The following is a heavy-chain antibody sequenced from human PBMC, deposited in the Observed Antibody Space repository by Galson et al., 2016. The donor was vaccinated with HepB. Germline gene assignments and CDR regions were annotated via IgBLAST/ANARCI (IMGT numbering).Heavy chain of an antibody. D-gene: IGHD3-10*01. Sequence: SLRLSCAASGFTFNTYGMHWVRQAPGKGLEWVAVIWYDGSNKYYADSVKGRFTISSDNAKNTLYLQMNSLRAEDTALYYWARGEATVVRGATAADWGQGTLVTVSS. CDR2: IWYDGSNK. J-gene: IGHJ4*02. CDR3: ARGEATVVRGATAAD. CDR1: GFTFNTYG. V-gene: IGHV3-33*01.